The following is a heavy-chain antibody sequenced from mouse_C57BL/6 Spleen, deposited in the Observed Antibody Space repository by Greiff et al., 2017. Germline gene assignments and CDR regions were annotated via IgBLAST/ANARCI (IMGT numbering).Heavy chain of an antibody. D-gene: IGHD1-1*01. CDR2: FHPYNDDT. CDR3: ARRTIYYYGSSYAWFAD. Sequence: QVQLKESGAELVKPGASVKMSCKASGYTFTTYPIEWMKQNHGKSLEWIGNFHPYNDDTKYNEKFKGKATLTVEKSSSTVYLELSRLTSDDSAVYYCARRTIYYYGSSYAWFADWGQGTLVTVSA. CDR1: GYTFTTYP. J-gene: IGHJ3*01. V-gene: IGHV1-47*01.